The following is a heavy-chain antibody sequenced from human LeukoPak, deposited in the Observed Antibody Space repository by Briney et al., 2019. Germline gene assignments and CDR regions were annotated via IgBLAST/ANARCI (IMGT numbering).Heavy chain of an antibody. CDR1: GFTFDDYA. D-gene: IGHD5-18*01. CDR2: INWNSGSI. V-gene: IGHV3-9*01. Sequence: GGSLRVSCAASGFTFDDYAMHWVRQAPGKGLEWVSGINWNSGSIGYADSVKGRFTISRDNAKNSLYLQMDSLRPEDTALYYCARDLAAMVPLDYWGQGTLVTVSS. J-gene: IGHJ4*02. CDR3: ARDLAAMVPLDY.